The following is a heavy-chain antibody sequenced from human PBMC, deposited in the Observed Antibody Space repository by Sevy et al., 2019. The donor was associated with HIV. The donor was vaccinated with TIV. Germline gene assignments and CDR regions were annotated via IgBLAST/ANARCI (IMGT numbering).Heavy chain of an antibody. D-gene: IGHD2-8*01. V-gene: IGHV3-33*01. J-gene: IGHJ4*02. CDR3: AREGCTKPHDY. CDR2: IWYDGSGK. Sequence: GGSLRLSCAASGFSFSSYGMHWVRQAPGKGLEWVAVIWYDGSGKYYSDSVKGRFTISRDNSKSSVYLQMNNLRPEDTAVYYCAREGCTKPHDYWGQGTLVTVSS. CDR1: GFSFSSYG.